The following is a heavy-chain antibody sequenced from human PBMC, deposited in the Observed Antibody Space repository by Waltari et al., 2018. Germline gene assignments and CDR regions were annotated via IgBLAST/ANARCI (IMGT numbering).Heavy chain of an antibody. CDR1: GFTFTSRT. CDR2: INSESTYT. CDR3: SRDTGGSYYYFYYYMDV. D-gene: IGHD1-26*01. J-gene: IGHJ6*03. Sequence: EIHLVESGGGLVQPGGSLRLSCAASGFTFTSRTMNWVRQAPGKGLEWISSINSESTYTYYADSVKGRFTISRDNAKNSLYLEMNSLRPEDTALYFCSRDTGGSYYYFYYYMDVWGKGTTVTVSS. V-gene: IGHV3-21*01.